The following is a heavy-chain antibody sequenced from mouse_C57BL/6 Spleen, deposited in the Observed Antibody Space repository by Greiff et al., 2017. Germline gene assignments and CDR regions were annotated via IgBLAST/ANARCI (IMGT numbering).Heavy chain of an antibody. CDR3: TRYQDNYYGIRGNGFAY. Sequence: EVQLVESGEGLVKPGGSLKLSCAASGFTFSSYAMSWVRQTPEKRLEWVAYISSGGAYIDYADTVKGRFTISRDNARNNLYLQMSSLKSEDTAMYYCTRYQDNYYGIRGNGFAYWGQGTLVTVSA. D-gene: IGHD1-1*01. J-gene: IGHJ3*01. CDR2: ISSGGAYI. CDR1: GFTFSSYA. V-gene: IGHV5-9-1*02.